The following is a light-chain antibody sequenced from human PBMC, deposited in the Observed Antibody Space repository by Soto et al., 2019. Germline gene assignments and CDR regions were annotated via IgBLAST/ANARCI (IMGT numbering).Light chain of an antibody. CDR3: SSFAGSNNFPYV. Sequence: QSALTQPPSASGSPGQSVTISCTGTSSDVGVYDYVSWYQQHPGKAPKLMICEINKRPSGVPDRFSGSKSGNTASLTVSGLQAEDEADYYCSSFAGSNNFPYVFGTGTKVTVL. J-gene: IGLJ1*01. CDR2: EIN. V-gene: IGLV2-8*01. CDR1: SSDVGVYDY.